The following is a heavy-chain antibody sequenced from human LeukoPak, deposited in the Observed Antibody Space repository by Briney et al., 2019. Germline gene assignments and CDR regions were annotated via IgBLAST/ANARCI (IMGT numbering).Heavy chain of an antibody. D-gene: IGHD5-24*01. Sequence: PSETLSLTCTVSGGSISSYYWSWIRQPPGKGLEWIGYIYYSGSTNYNPSLKSRVTISVDTSKNQFSLKLSSVTAADTAVYYCARVRDGYKFSDAFDIWGQGTMVTVSS. V-gene: IGHV4-59*01. CDR2: IYYSGST. CDR1: GGSISSYY. J-gene: IGHJ3*02. CDR3: ARVRDGYKFSDAFDI.